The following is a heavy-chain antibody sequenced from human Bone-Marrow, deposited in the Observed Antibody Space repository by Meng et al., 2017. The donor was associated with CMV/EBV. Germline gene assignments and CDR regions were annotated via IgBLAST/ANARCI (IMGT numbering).Heavy chain of an antibody. D-gene: IGHD6-19*01. CDR2: ISSSSSTI. Sequence: GESLKISCAASGFGFGPYWMTWVRQAPGKGLEWVSYISSSSSTIYYADSVKGRFTISRDNSKNTLYLQMNSLRAEDTAIYYCAKRGLRGWYYFDYWGQGTLVTVSS. CDR3: AKRGLRGWYYFDY. CDR1: GFGFGPYW. J-gene: IGHJ4*02. V-gene: IGHV3-48*01.